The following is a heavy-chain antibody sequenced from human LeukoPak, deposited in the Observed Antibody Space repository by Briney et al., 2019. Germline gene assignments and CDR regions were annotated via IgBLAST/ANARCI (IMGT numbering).Heavy chain of an antibody. CDR1: GGSISSGDYY. CDR3: ARGGCSGGSCYSDY. CDR2: IYYSGST. J-gene: IGHJ4*02. V-gene: IGHV4-30-4*01. D-gene: IGHD2-15*01. Sequence: PSQTLSLTCTVSGGSISSGDYYWGWLRQPPGKGLEWIGYIYYSGSTYYNPSLKSRVTISVDTSKNQFSLKLSSVTAADTAVYCCARGGCSGGSCYSDYWGQGTLVTVSS.